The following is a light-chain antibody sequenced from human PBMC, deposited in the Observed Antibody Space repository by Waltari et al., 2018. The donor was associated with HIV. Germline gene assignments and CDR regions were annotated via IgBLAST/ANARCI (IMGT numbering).Light chain of an antibody. J-gene: IGLJ1*01. V-gene: IGLV2-23*01. CDR1: SSDVGSYNL. CDR2: EGS. CDR3: CSYAGSSTLV. Sequence: QSALTQPASVSGSPGQSITIPCTGTSSDVGSYNLVSWYQQHPGKAPKLMIYEGSKRPSGVSNRFSGSKSGNTASLTISGLQAEDEADYYCCSYAGSSTLVVETGTKVTVL.